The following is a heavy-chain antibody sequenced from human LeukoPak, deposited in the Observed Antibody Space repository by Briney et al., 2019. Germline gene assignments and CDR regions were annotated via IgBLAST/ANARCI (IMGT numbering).Heavy chain of an antibody. D-gene: IGHD3-22*01. Sequence: SETLSLTCTVSGYSISSGYHWGWIRQPPGKGLEWIGSIYHSGSTYYNPSLKSRVTISVDTSKNQFSLKLSSVTAADTAVYYCARGAVGQSSGSFDYWGQGTLVTVSS. J-gene: IGHJ4*02. V-gene: IGHV4-38-2*02. CDR3: ARGAVGQSSGSFDY. CDR1: GYSISSGYH. CDR2: IYHSGST.